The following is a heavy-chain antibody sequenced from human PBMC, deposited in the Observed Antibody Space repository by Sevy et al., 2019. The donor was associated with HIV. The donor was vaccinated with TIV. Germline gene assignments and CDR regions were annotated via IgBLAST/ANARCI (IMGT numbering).Heavy chain of an antibody. CDR1: GFTFSSHG. CDR3: VRDSGYSINWYPAY. J-gene: IGHJ4*02. Sequence: GGSLRLSCAASGFTFSSHGMHWVRPAPVKGLEWVAVVSYDGSYKSYGDSVKGRFTISRDDSKNTLYLQMNSLRPEDTAMYYCVRDSGYSINWYPAYWGQGTLVTVSS. D-gene: IGHD6-13*01. CDR2: VSYDGSYK. V-gene: IGHV3-30*03.